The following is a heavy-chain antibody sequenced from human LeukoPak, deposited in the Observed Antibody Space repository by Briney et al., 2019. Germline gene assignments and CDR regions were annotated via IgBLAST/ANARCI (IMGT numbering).Heavy chain of an antibody. CDR1: PYYFINFW. V-gene: IGHV5-51*01. Sequence: GESLKISCKDSPYYFINFWIGWVRQMPGKGLEWMGIIYPADSDTRYNPSFQGHVTISADRSASTAYLQWHSLKASDTAIYYRARGINDEYVQSWGQGTLVTVSS. D-gene: IGHD3-16*01. J-gene: IGHJ1*01. CDR3: ARGINDEYVQS. CDR2: IYPADSDT.